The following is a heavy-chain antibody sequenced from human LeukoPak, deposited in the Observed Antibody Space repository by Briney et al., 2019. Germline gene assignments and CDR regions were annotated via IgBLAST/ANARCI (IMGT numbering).Heavy chain of an antibody. CDR1: GFTFRSYW. Sequence: PGGSLRLSCAASGFTFRSYWMGWVRQAPGKGLDWVAHTKPDGGEKYYVDSVKGRFTISRDNAKNSLYLQMNSLRAEDTAVYYCARSGYCSGGSCYKRLYYYYYMDVWGKGTTVTVSS. CDR3: ARSGYCSGGSCYKRLYYYYYMDV. CDR2: TKPDGGEK. D-gene: IGHD2-15*01. J-gene: IGHJ6*03. V-gene: IGHV3-7*03.